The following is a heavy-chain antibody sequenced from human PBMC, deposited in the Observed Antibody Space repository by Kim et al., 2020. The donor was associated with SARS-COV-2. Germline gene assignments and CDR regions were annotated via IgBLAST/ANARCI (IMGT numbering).Heavy chain of an antibody. CDR3: LREKHWAFDI. CDR1: GFTLSIYS. Sequence: GGSLRLSCATSGFTLSIYSMNWVRQSPGKGLEWVSHISGSGTITKPADSVRGRFTISRDNAKNSLFLQMNGLRAEDTASYYYLREKHWAFDIWGQGRMV. CDR2: ISGSGTIT. D-gene: IGHD3-3*02. V-gene: IGHV3-48*04. J-gene: IGHJ3*02.